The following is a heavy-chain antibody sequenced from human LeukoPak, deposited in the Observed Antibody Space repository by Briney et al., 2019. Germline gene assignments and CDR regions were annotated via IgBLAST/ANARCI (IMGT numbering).Heavy chain of an antibody. J-gene: IGHJ5*02. Sequence: ASMKVSCKASGYSFTGYYMHWVRQAPGQGLEWMGCINPNSGGTDYAQKFQGRVTMTRDTSISTAYMELSRLTSDDTAVYYCARDSRGYSGYVWNAWPLYSSGWGGWFDPWGQGTLVTVSS. CDR1: GYSFTGYY. V-gene: IGHV1-2*02. CDR2: INPNSGGT. D-gene: IGHD5-12*01. CDR3: ARDSRGYSGYVWNAWPLYSSGWGGWFDP.